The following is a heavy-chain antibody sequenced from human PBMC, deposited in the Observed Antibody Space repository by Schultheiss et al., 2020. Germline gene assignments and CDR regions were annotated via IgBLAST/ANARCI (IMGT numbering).Heavy chain of an antibody. V-gene: IGHV4-61*01. CDR2: INHSGST. J-gene: IGHJ5*02. Sequence: SETLSLTCTVSGGSVSSGSYYWSWIRQPPGKGLEWIGEINHSGSTNYNPSLKSRVTISVDTSKNQFSLKLSSVTAADTAVYYCARANSYSSGWYLGWFDPWGQGTLVTVSS. D-gene: IGHD6-19*01. CDR3: ARANSYSSGWYLGWFDP. CDR1: GGSVSSGSYY.